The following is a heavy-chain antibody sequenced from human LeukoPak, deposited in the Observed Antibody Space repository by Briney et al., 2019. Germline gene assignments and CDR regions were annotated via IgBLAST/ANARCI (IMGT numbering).Heavy chain of an antibody. CDR1: GGSISSSSYY. CDR2: IYYSGST. J-gene: IGHJ4*02. Sequence: SETLSLTCTVSGGSISSSSYYWGWIRQPPGKGLEWIGSIYYSGSTYYNPSLKSRVTISVDTSKNQFSLKLSSVTAADTAVYYCARDSSGSRSSTSCYPDYWGQGTLVTVSS. D-gene: IGHD2-2*01. CDR3: ARDSSGSRSSTSCYPDY. V-gene: IGHV4-39*07.